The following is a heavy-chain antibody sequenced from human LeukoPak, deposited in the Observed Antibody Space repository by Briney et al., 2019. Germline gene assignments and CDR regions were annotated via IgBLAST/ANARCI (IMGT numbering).Heavy chain of an antibody. CDR1: GFTFHDYA. D-gene: IGHD5-18*01. Sequence: GGSLRLSCAATGFTFHDYAMSWVRQAPGKGLEWVSGVSDSGRSTYYTDSVKGRFTISRDNSKNTVSLQMNNMRADDTAVYFCERHDSFIPWWGQGILVIVSS. CDR2: VSDSGRST. CDR3: ERHDSFIPW. V-gene: IGHV3-23*01. J-gene: IGHJ4*02.